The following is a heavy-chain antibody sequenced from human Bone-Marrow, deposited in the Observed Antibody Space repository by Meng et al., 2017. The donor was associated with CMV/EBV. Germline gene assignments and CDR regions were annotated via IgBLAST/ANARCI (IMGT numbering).Heavy chain of an antibody. J-gene: IGHJ4*02. D-gene: IGHD3-10*01. Sequence: GESLKISCAASGFTFSSYSMNWVRQAPGKGLEWVSSISSSSSYIYYADSVKGRFTISRDNAKNSLYLQMNSLRAEDTAVYYCASLRYGSGSHSPYYFDYWGPGTLVTGSS. CDR1: GFTFSSYS. CDR3: ASLRYGSGSHSPYYFDY. CDR2: ISSSSSYI. V-gene: IGHV3-21*01.